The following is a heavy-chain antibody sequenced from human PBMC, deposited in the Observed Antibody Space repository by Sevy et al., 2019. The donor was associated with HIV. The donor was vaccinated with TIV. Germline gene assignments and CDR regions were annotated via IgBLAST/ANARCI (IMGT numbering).Heavy chain of an antibody. J-gene: IGHJ6*02. Sequence: GGSLRLSCAASGFTFSGSAMHWVRQASGKGLEWVGRIRSKANSYATAYAASVKGRFTISREDSKNTAYLQMNSLKTGDTAVYYCTRQNLDYGDGDYYYYYGMDVWGQGTTVTVSS. D-gene: IGHD4-17*01. CDR2: IRSKANSYAT. CDR1: GFTFSGSA. CDR3: TRQNLDYGDGDYYYYYGMDV. V-gene: IGHV3-73*01.